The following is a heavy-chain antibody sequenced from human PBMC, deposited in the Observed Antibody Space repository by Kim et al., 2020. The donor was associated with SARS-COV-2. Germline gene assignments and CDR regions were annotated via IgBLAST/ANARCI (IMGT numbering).Heavy chain of an antibody. CDR3: ARDWPMYSGSYRSY. D-gene: IGHD1-26*01. V-gene: IGHV4-39*02. Sequence: SETLSLTCTVSGGSISSSSYYWGWIRQPPGKGLEWIGSIYYSGSTYYNPSLKSRVTISVDTSKNQFSLKLSSVTAADTAVYYCARDWPMYSGSYRSYWGQGTLVTVSS. J-gene: IGHJ4*02. CDR2: IYYSGST. CDR1: GGSISSSSYY.